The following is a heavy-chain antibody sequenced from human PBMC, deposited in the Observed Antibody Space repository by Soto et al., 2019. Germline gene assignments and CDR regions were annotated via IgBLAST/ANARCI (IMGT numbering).Heavy chain of an antibody. D-gene: IGHD6-13*01. J-gene: IGHJ1*01. CDR2: VFYSGSA. CDR3: ARAAAFTSSWYS. CDR1: GGSISTYY. V-gene: IGHV4-59*08. Sequence: SETLSLTCTVSGGSISTYYWNWIRQPPGQGLEWIAYVFYSGSANYNSSLKSRVTISVDTSKNQFSLKLSSVTAADTAVYYCARAAAFTSSWYSWGQGALVTVSS.